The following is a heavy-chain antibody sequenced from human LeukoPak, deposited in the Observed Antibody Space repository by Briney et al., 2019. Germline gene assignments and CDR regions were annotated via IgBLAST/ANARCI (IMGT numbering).Heavy chain of an antibody. J-gene: IGHJ4*02. Sequence: SETLSLTCTVSGGSISSYYWSWIRQPPGKGLEWIGYIYYSGSTNYNPSLKSRVTISVDTSKNQFSLKLSSVTAADTAVYSCARAPRLWFGELPAYFDYRGQGTLVTVSS. V-gene: IGHV4-59*01. CDR1: GGSISSYY. D-gene: IGHD3-10*01. CDR3: ARAPRLWFGELPAYFDY. CDR2: IYYSGST.